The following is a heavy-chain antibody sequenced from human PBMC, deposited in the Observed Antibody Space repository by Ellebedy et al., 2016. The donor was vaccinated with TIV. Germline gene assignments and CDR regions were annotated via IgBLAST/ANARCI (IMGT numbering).Heavy chain of an antibody. D-gene: IGHD5-18*01. CDR1: GDSIGSGYYY. CDR3: ARREYNYFYPFDS. Sequence: GSLRLXCTVSGDSIGSGYYYWAWIRQPPGKGLEWIGNIFYSGSTYYNLSLKSRITISSHTSKNQFSLKLSSVTAADTAVYFCARREYNYFYPFDSWGQGTLVTVSS. V-gene: IGHV4-39*01. CDR2: IFYSGST. J-gene: IGHJ4*02.